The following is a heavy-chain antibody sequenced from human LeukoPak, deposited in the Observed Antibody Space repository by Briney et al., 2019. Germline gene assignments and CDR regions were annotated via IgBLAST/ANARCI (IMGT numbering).Heavy chain of an antibody. V-gene: IGHV3-9*03. J-gene: IGHJ4*02. D-gene: IGHD5-18*01. Sequence: GGSLRLSCAASGFTCDDYAMHWVRQAPGKGLEWVSGISWNSGTIGYADSVKGRFTISRDNAKNSLYLQMNSLRAEDMALYYCAKGYSYSYKYYFDYWGQGTLVTVSS. CDR1: GFTCDDYA. CDR2: ISWNSGTI. CDR3: AKGYSYSYKYYFDY.